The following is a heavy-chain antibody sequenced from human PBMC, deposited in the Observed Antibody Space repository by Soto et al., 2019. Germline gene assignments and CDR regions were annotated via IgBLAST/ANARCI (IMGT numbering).Heavy chain of an antibody. J-gene: IGHJ4*02. Sequence: GGSLRLSCTVSGFAFNNYGINWVRRAPGKGLEWVSSISKSDYTYYSDSVKGRFAISRDNAKSSVSLQMNTLRVEDTAVYYCAREDSIIIPAVSDFWGQGTLVTVSS. D-gene: IGHD2-2*01. CDR3: AREDSIIIPAVSDF. CDR2: ISKSDYT. V-gene: IGHV3-21*01. CDR1: GFAFNNYG.